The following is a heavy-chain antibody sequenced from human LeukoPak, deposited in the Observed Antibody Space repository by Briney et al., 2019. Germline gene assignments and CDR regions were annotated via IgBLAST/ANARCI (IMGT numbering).Heavy chain of an antibody. CDR2: IYTSGST. CDR3: ARGRPSIAAAVGAFDI. D-gene: IGHD6-13*01. Sequence: SETLSLTCTVSGGSISSYYWSWIRQPAGKGLEWIGRIYTSGSTNYNPTLKSRVTMSVDTSKNQFSLKLSSVTAADTAVYYCARGRPSIAAAVGAFDIWGQGTMVTVSS. J-gene: IGHJ3*02. CDR1: GGSISSYY. V-gene: IGHV4-4*07.